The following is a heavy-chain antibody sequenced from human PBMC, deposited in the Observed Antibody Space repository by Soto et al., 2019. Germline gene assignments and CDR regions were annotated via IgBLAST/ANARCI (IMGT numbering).Heavy chain of an antibody. CDR1: GGSISSGDYY. Sequence: QVQLQESGPGLVKPSQTLSLTCTVSGGSISSGDYYWSWIRQPPGKGLEWIGYIYYSGSTYYNPSLKSLVTISVDTSKNQFSLKLSSVTAADTAVYYCARAHSEYSSPPKRFDPWGQGTLVTVSS. V-gene: IGHV4-30-4*01. J-gene: IGHJ5*02. CDR3: ARAHSEYSSPPKRFDP. CDR2: IYYSGST. D-gene: IGHD6-6*01.